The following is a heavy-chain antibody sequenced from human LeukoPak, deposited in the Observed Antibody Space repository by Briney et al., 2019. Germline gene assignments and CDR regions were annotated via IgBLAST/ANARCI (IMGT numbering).Heavy chain of an antibody. CDR1: GGSISSSSHY. D-gene: IGHD1-26*01. CDR3: ATTTIRLGY. Sequence: SETLSLTCAVSGGSISSSSHYWGWIRQPPGKGLEWIGSMYYRGSTYHNPSLKSRVTISVDTSKNQFSLKLSSVTAADTAVYYCATTTIRLGYWGQGTLVTVSS. CDR2: MYYRGST. V-gene: IGHV4-39*07. J-gene: IGHJ4*02.